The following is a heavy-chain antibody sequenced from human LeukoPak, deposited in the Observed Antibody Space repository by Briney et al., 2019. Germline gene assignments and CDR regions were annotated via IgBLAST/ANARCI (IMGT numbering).Heavy chain of an antibody. CDR1: GFTFDDYG. J-gene: IGHJ6*03. CDR3: ARVSGSYYYYYMDV. Sequence: GGSLRLSCAASGFTFDDYGMSWVRQAPGKGLEWVANIKQDGSEKYYVDSVKGRFTISRDNAKNSLYLQMNSLRAEDTAVYYCARVSGSYYYYYMDVWGKGTTVTISS. CDR2: IKQDGSEK. V-gene: IGHV3-7*01. D-gene: IGHD5-12*01.